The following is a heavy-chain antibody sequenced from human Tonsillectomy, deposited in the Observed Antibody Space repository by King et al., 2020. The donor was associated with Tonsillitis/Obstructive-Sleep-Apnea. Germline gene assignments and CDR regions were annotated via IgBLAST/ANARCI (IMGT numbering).Heavy chain of an antibody. CDR2: IIPIFGTA. CDR3: ARAMVGATRFSDCDY. CDR1: GGTFSSYA. D-gene: IGHD1-26*01. Sequence: QLVQSGAEVKKPGSSGKVSCKASGGTFSSYAISWVRQAPGQGLEWMGGIIPIFGTANYAQKFQGRVTITADESTSTAYMELSSLRSEDTAGDYCARAMVGATRFSDCDYWGQGPLDTVFS. J-gene: IGHJ4*02. V-gene: IGHV1-69*01.